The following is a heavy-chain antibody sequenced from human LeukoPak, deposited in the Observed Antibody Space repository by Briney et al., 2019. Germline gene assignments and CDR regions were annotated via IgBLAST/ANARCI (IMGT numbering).Heavy chain of an antibody. D-gene: IGHD2-8*02. CDR1: GFTFNTFA. CDR2: IFQGGGEI. Sequence: TGGSLRLSCVASGFTFNTFAMIWVRQPPGKGLEWVSSIFQGGGEIHYADSVRGRFTISRDNSKNTLFLQMNSLRAEDTAIYYCATYRQVLLPFESWGQGTMVTVSS. CDR3: ATYRQVLLPFES. V-gene: IGHV3-23*01. J-gene: IGHJ4*02.